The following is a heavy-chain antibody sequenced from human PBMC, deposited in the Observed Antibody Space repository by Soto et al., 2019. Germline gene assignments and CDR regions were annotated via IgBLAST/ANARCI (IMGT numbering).Heavy chain of an antibody. CDR3: ARGPSGDKVDS. J-gene: IGHJ4*02. D-gene: IGHD7-27*01. Sequence: QVQLQESGPGLVKPSQTLSLTCTVSGGSISTVHYWWSWIRQSPDMGLEWIGPIDKGGSTYNNPSLESRVTLSEDTSKNQRSLSLSSVSAADTAVYYCARGPSGDKVDSWGQGTLVTVSS. CDR1: GGSISTVHYW. V-gene: IGHV4-30-4*01. CDR2: IDKGGST.